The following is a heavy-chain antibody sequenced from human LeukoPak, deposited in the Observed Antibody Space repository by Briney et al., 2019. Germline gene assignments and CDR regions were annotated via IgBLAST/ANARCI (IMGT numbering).Heavy chain of an antibody. CDR2: INPNSGGT. Sequence: ASVKVSCKASGYTFTDYHIHWVRQAPGQGLEWMGWINPNSGGTNYAGKFQGRVTMTSDTSISTAYMDLSSLRSDDTAVYYCARCTAVANTGGDFDSWGQGTLVTVSS. V-gene: IGHV1-2*02. J-gene: IGHJ4*02. CDR1: GYTFTDYH. CDR3: ARCTAVANTGGDFDS. D-gene: IGHD6-19*01.